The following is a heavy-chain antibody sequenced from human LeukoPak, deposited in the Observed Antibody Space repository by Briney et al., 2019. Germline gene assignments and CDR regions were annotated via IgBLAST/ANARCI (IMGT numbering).Heavy chain of an antibody. J-gene: IGHJ4*02. CDR3: ASASPRSQYSSSTDY. D-gene: IGHD6-6*01. V-gene: IGHV3-48*01. Sequence: GGSLRLSCAASGFTFSSYSMNWVRQAPGKGLEWVSYISSSSSTIYYADSVKGRFTISRDNAKNSLYLQMNSLRAEDTAVYYCASASPRSQYSSSTDYWGQGTLVTVSS. CDR2: ISSSSSTI. CDR1: GFTFSSYS.